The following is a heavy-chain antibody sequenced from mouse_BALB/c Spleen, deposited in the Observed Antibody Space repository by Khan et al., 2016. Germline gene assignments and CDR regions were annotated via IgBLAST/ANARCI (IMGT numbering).Heavy chain of an antibody. J-gene: IGHJ4*01. CDR2: ISTGGDI. CDR1: GFTFSSYV. V-gene: IGHV5-6-5*01. Sequence: EVELVESGGGLVKPGGSLKLSCAASGFTFSSYVMSWVRQTPEKRLEWVASISTGGDIYYPDSVKGRFTISRDNARNILYLQMDSLRSEDTAMYYSAMVDYDRGYYYSIDYWGQGTSVTVSS. D-gene: IGHD2-4*01. CDR3: AMVDYDRGYYYSIDY.